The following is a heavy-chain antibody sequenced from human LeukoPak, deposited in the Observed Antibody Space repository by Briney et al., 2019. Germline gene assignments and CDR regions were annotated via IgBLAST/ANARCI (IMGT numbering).Heavy chain of an antibody. CDR2: IYTSGST. D-gene: IGHD6-19*01. J-gene: IGHJ5*02. V-gene: IGHV4-4*07. CDR1: GGSISSYY. Sequence: AETLSLTCTVSGGSISSYYWSWIRQPAGKGLEWIGRIYTSGSTNYNPSLKSRVTMSVDTSKNQSSLKLSSVAAEATAVYYCARDTYSSYNWFDPWGQGTLVTVSS. CDR3: ARDTYSSYNWFDP.